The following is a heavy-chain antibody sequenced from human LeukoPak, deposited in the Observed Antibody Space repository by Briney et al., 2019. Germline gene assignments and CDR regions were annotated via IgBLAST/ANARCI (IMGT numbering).Heavy chain of an antibody. D-gene: IGHD3-22*01. V-gene: IGHV1-46*01. CDR1: GSTFTRYY. CDR3: AKNHNYFDSSGYFFPDY. J-gene: IGHJ4*02. Sequence: ASVKVSCKSSGSTFTRYYMHWVRQAPGQGLEWMGIINPSGGGTSYAQKFQGRVTMTRDTSTSTVYMALSSLRSEDTAVYYCAKNHNYFDSSGYFFPDYWGQGTLVTVSS. CDR2: INPSGGGT.